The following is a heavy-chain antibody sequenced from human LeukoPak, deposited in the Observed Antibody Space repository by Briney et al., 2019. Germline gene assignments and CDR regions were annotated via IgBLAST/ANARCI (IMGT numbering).Heavy chain of an antibody. CDR2: IYYSGST. CDR1: GGSISSYY. J-gene: IGHJ4*02. V-gene: IGHV4-30-4*01. Sequence: SETLSLTCTVSGGSISSYYWSWIRQPPGKGLEWIGYIYYSGSTYYNPSLKSRVTISVDTSKNQFSLKLSSVTAADTAVYYCARAYVWGSYRLDYWGQGTLVTVSS. D-gene: IGHD3-16*02. CDR3: ARAYVWGSYRLDY.